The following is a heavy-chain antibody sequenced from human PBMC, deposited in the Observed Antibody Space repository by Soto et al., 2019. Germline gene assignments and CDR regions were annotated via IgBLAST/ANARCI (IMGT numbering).Heavy chain of an antibody. D-gene: IGHD2-8*02. CDR3: ARDKITGLFDY. CDR2: INHSGST. CDR1: GGSFSGYY. V-gene: IGHV4-34*01. J-gene: IGHJ4*02. Sequence: SETLSLTCAVYGGSFSGYYWTWIRQPPGTGLEWIAEINHSGSTNYNPSLKSRVTISVDTSKNQFSLKLTSVTAADTAVYYCARDKITGLFDYWGQGTLVTVSS.